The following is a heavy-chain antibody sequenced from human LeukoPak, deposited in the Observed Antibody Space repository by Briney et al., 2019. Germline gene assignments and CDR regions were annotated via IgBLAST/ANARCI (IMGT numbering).Heavy chain of an antibody. CDR3: ARGLPYSSSNWFDP. J-gene: IGHJ5*02. CDR2: INHSGST. V-gene: IGHV4-34*01. CDR1: GGSFGGYY. Sequence: SETLSLTCAVYGGSFGGYYWSWIRQPPGKGLEWIGEINHSGSTNYNPSLKSRVTISVDTSKNQFSLKLSSVTAADTAVYYCARGLPYSSSNWFDPWGQGTLVTVSS. D-gene: IGHD6-6*01.